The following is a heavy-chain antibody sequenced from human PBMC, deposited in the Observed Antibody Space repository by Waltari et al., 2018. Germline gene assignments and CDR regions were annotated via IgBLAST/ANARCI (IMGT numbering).Heavy chain of an antibody. V-gene: IGHV4-4*02. J-gene: IGHJ6*02. CDR1: GGSISSSNW. CDR3: ARDSGSRGYYYYYGMDV. CDR2: IYHSGST. Sequence: QVQLQESGPGLVKPSGTLSLTCAVSGGSISSSNWWSWVREPPGKGLEWIGEIYHSGSTNYNPSLKSRVTISVDKSKNQFSLKLSSVTAADTAVYYCARDSGSRGYYYYYGMDVWGQGTTVTVSS. D-gene: IGHD1-26*01.